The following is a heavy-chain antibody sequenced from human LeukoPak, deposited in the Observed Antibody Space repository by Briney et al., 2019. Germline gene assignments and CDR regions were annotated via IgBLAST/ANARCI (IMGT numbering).Heavy chain of an antibody. CDR3: ARGGTAAGHRDYFDY. CDR2: ISSSSSTI. CDR1: GFTFSGYS. J-gene: IGHJ4*02. Sequence: PGGSLRLSCAASGFTFSGYSMNWVRQAPGKGLEWVSYISSSSSTIYYADSVKGRFTISRDNAKNSLYLQMNSLRAEDTAVYYCARGGTAAGHRDYFDYWGQGTLVTVSS. D-gene: IGHD6-13*01. V-gene: IGHV3-48*01.